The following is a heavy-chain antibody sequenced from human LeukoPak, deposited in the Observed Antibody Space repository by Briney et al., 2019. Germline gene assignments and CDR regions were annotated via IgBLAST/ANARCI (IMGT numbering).Heavy chain of an antibody. CDR3: AGTPYCSSDNCYRFYNGNDAFNI. V-gene: IGHV4-4*09. CDR1: GDSISNYY. Sequence: PSETLSLTCAVSGDSISNYYGSWIRPPPGKGLEWIRYIYTSGSTNYNPSLKSRVTSSVDTSKNQFSLWLTSVNAADTAVYYCAGTPYCSSDNCYRFYNGNDAFNIWGQGAKVTVSS. D-gene: IGHD2-2*01. CDR2: IYTSGST. J-gene: IGHJ3*02.